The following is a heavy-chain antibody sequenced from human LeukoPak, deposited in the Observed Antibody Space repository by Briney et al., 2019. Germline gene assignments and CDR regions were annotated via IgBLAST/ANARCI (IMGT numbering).Heavy chain of an antibody. CDR3: ARLVIVATIDY. J-gene: IGHJ4*02. Sequence: SESLSLTCTVSAGSISSSSYYWAWIRQPPGKGLEWIGSIYYGGSTYYNPSLKSRVTLSTDTSQHQFSLALRSVTPTDTAVSCCARLVIVATIDYWGQGTLVSVSS. V-gene: IGHV4-39*01. D-gene: IGHD5-12*01. CDR2: IYYGGST. CDR1: AGSISSSSYY.